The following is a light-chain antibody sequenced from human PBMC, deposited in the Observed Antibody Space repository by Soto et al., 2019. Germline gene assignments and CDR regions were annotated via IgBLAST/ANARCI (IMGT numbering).Light chain of an antibody. CDR2: XXX. CDR1: SSDVGGYNY. V-gene: IGLV2-14*01. J-gene: IGLJ1*01. Sequence: QSALTQPASVSGSPGQSITISCTGSSSDVGGYNYVSWYQQHPGKAPNLMIXXXXNXXXXXXXXXXXSKSGNTASLTISGXXAXDXXXXYCKSYTSSSTYVFGTGTKLTVL. CDR3: KSYTSSSTYV.